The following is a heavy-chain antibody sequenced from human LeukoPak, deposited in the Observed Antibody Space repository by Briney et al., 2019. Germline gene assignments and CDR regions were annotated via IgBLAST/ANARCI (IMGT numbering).Heavy chain of an antibody. CDR1: GFTFSSYS. D-gene: IGHD2-2*01. CDR3: ARSTSCVDY. J-gene: IGHJ4*02. Sequence: PGGSLRLSCAASGFTFSSYSMNWVRQAPGKGLEWVSYISSSSSTIYYADSVKGRFTISRDSAKNLLYLQMNSLRAEDTAVYYCARSTSCVDYWGQGTLVTVSS. V-gene: IGHV3-48*01. CDR2: ISSSSSTI.